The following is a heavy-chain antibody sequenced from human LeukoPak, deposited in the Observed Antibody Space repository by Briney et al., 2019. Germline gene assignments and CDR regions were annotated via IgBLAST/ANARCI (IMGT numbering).Heavy chain of an antibody. CDR1: GXXXSSNY. J-gene: IGHJ4*02. Sequence: SLRXXXXASGXXXSSNYXSWVRQAPGKGLEWVSVIYSGGSTYYADSVKGRFTISRDNSKNTLYLQMNSLRAEDTAVYYCAREMTTVTKEVYFDYWGQGTLVTVSS. V-gene: IGHV3-53*01. D-gene: IGHD4-11*01. CDR3: AREMTTVTKEVYFDY. CDR2: IYSGGST.